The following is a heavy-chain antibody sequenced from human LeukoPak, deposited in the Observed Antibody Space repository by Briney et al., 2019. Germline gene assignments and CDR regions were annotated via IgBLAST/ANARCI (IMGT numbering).Heavy chain of an antibody. J-gene: IGHJ4*02. D-gene: IGHD3-22*01. CDR1: GFTFSSYA. V-gene: IGHV3-23*01. CDR2: ISGSGGST. CDR3: AKAGYYYYFDH. Sequence: HPGGSLRLSCAASGFTFSSYAMSWVRQAPGKGLEWVSAISGSGGSTYYADSVKGRFTISRDNSRNTLFLQMNILRAEDTAIYYCAKAGYYYYFDHWGQGSLVTVSS.